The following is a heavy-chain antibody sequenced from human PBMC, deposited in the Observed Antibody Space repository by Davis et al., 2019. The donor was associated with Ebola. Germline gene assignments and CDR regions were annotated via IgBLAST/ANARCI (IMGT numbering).Heavy chain of an antibody. D-gene: IGHD2-21*02. Sequence: GSLRLSCAASGFTFSSYSMNWVRQPPGKGLEWIGSIYYSGSIYYSPSLKSRVTISFDTSKNQVSLKLSSVTAADTAVYYCARDLTRGDAFDIWGQGTMVTVSS. V-gene: IGHV4-38-2*02. CDR3: ARDLTRGDAFDI. J-gene: IGHJ3*02. CDR2: IYYSGSI. CDR1: GFTFSSYS.